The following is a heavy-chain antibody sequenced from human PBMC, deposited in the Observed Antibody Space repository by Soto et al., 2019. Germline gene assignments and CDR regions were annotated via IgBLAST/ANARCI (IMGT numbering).Heavy chain of an antibody. CDR3: VKSPAYYMDV. V-gene: IGHV3-23*01. Sequence: GGSLRLSCAASGFAFSSSAMRWVRQAPGEGLEWVSAISGNGANIYYADSVRGRFIISRDNSKNTLYLQMNSLRADDTAVYYCVKSPAYYMDVWGKGTAVTVSS. J-gene: IGHJ6*03. CDR2: ISGNGANI. CDR1: GFAFSSSA.